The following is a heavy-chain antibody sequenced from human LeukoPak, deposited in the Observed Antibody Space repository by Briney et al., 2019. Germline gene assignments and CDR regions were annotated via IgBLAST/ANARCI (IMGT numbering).Heavy chain of an antibody. D-gene: IGHD5-12*01. CDR3: AGRREFTGYDYKEFDY. V-gene: IGHV4-39*02. Sequence: PSETLSLTCTVSGGSISSSNYYWGWIRQPPGKGLEWIGSIFYSGSTYYNPSLKSRVTISVDTSKDHFSLKLTSVTAADTAVYFCAGRREFTGYDYKEFDYWGQGTLVTVSS. J-gene: IGHJ4*02. CDR1: GGSISSSNYY. CDR2: IFYSGST.